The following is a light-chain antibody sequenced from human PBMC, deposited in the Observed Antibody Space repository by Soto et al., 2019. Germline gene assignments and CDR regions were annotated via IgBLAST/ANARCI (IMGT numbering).Light chain of an antibody. J-gene: IGKJ5*01. CDR3: QQYNDWPGVT. V-gene: IGKV3-15*01. Sequence: EIVMTQSPATLSVSPGERATLSCMASQSVSSNLAWYQQKPGQAPRLLIYGASTRATGIPARFSGSGSGTEFTLTISSLQSEDFAVYYCQQYNDWPGVTFGQGTRLEIK. CDR2: GAS. CDR1: QSVSSN.